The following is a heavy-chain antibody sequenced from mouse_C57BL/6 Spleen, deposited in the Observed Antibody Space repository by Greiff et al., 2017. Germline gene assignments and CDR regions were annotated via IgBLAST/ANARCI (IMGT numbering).Heavy chain of an antibody. J-gene: IGHJ1*03. CDR3: ARELGRYWYFDV. D-gene: IGHD4-1*01. V-gene: IGHV2-2*01. CDR2: IWSGGST. Sequence: VKLVESGPGLVQPSQSLSITCTVSGFSLTSYGVHWVRQSPGKGLEWLGVIWSGGSTDYNAAFISRLSISKDNSKSQVFFKMNRLQAGDTAIYYCARELGRYWYFDVWGTGTTVTVSS. CDR1: GFSLTSYG.